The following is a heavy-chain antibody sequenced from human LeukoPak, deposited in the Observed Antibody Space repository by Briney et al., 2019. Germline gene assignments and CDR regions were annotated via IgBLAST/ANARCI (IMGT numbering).Heavy chain of an antibody. D-gene: IGHD1-26*01. CDR1: GFTFSSYW. J-gene: IGHJ4*02. Sequence: GGSLRLSCAASGFTFSSYWTGWVRQAPGKGLEWVASINQDGSEKYYVDFVKGRFTISRDNAKKSLYLQMNSLRVEDTAVYYCARASSGRYFQFIDDWGQGTLATVSS. CDR3: ARASSGRYFQFIDD. CDR2: INQDGSEK. V-gene: IGHV3-7*01.